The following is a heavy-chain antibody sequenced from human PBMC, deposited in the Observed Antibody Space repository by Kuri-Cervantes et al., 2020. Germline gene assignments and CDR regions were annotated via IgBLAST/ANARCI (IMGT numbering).Heavy chain of an antibody. CDR2: ISWNSGSI. Sequence: SLRLSCAASGFTFDDYAMHWVRQAPGKGLEWVSGISWNSGSIGYADSVKGRFTISRDNSKNTLYLQMNSLRAEDTAVYYCAKDLDYYGSGSYYIGMDVWGQGTTVTDSS. CDR1: GFTFDDYA. V-gene: IGHV3-9*01. J-gene: IGHJ6*02. D-gene: IGHD3-10*01. CDR3: AKDLDYYGSGSYYIGMDV.